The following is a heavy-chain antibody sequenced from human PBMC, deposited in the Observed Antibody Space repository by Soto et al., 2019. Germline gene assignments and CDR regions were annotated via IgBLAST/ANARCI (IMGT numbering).Heavy chain of an antibody. Sequence: GGSLRLSCAASGFTFSSYGMHWVRQAPGKGLEWVAVILYDGSNKYYADSVKGRFTISRDNPKNTLYLQMNSLRAEDTAVYYCAKAGYYDYVWGSYPDYWGQGTLVTVSS. CDR1: GFTFSSYG. D-gene: IGHD3-16*02. J-gene: IGHJ4*02. CDR2: ILYDGSNK. V-gene: IGHV3-30*18. CDR3: AKAGYYDYVWGSYPDY.